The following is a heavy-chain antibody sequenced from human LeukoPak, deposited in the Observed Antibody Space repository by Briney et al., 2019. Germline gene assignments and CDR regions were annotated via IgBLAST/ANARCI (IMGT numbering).Heavy chain of an antibody. CDR1: GYTFTGYY. V-gene: IGHV1-2*02. Sequence: GASVKVSCKASGYTFTGYYMHWVRQAPGQGLEWMGWINPNSGGTNYAQKFQGRVTMTRDTSISTACTELSRLRSDDTAVYYCARGTNSSGWYGAFDYWGQGTLVTVSS. CDR3: ARGTNSSGWYGAFDY. J-gene: IGHJ4*02. CDR2: INPNSGGT. D-gene: IGHD6-19*01.